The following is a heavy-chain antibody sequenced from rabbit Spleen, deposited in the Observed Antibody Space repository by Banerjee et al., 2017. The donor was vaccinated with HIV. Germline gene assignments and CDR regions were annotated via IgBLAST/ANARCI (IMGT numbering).Heavy chain of an antibody. V-gene: IGHV1S40*01. Sequence: QSLEESGGDLVKPGASLTLTCTASGVSFSYSSYMCWVRQAPGKGLEWIACIDAGGSGFTYFATWAKGRFTISKTSSTTVTLQMTSLTAADTATYFCARDTGTSFSTYGMDLWGQGTLVTVS. D-gene: IGHD8-1*01. J-gene: IGHJ6*01. CDR1: GVSFSYSSY. CDR2: IDAGGSGFT. CDR3: ARDTGTSFSTYGMDL.